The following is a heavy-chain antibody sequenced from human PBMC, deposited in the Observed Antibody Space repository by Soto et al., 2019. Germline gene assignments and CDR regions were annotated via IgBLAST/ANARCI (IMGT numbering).Heavy chain of an antibody. CDR2: IYYSGST. CDR1: GGSISSYY. CDR3: ARIGIAVAGTMGYYYYGMDV. V-gene: IGHV4-59*01. J-gene: IGHJ6*02. D-gene: IGHD6-19*01. Sequence: QVQLQESGPGLVKPSETLSLTCTVSGGSISSYYWSWIRQPPGKGLEWIGYIYYSGSTNYNPSLKSRVTISVDTSKNQFSLKLSSVTAADTAVYYCARIGIAVAGTMGYYYYGMDVWGQGTTVTVSS.